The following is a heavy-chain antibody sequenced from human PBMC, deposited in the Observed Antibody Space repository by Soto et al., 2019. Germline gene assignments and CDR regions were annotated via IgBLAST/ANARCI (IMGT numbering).Heavy chain of an antibody. CDR2: IKPDGSEQ. CDR3: ARGNWNYYYGFDV. CDR1: EFTFDKYY. V-gene: IGHV3-7*01. D-gene: IGHD1-20*01. J-gene: IGHJ6*02. Sequence: GGSLRLSCAASEFTFDKYYMTWVRQAPGKGPEWVANIKPDGSEQYYVDSVKGRLTISRDNANNSLYLQMNSLRAEDTAVYFCARGNWNYYYGFDVWGQGTTVTVSS.